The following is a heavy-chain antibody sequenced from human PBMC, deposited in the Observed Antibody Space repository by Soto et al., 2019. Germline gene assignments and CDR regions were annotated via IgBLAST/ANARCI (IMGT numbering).Heavy chain of an antibody. Sequence: EVQLVESGGGLVKPGGSLRLSCAASGFTFSSYSMHWVRQAPGKGLEWVSSISSSSTYIKYADSVKGRFTISRDNAKNSLCLQRNSLRAEDTAVYYCARGEGYFDWAAPRYWGQGTLVTVSS. CDR2: ISSSSTYI. D-gene: IGHD3-9*01. V-gene: IGHV3-21*01. CDR3: ARGEGYFDWAAPRY. J-gene: IGHJ4*02. CDR1: GFTFSSYS.